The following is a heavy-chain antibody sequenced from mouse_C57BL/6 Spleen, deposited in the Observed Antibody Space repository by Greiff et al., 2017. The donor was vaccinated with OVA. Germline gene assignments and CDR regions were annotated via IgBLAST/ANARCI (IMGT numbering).Heavy chain of an antibody. CDR3: ARDHGYGSSYYAMDY. D-gene: IGHD1-1*01. J-gene: IGHJ4*01. CDR1: GFTFSDYY. Sequence: EVKLMESEGGLVQPGSSMKLSCTASGFTFSDYYMAWVRQVPEKGLEWVANINYDGSSTYYLDSLKSRFIISRDNAKNILYLQMSSLKSEDTATYYCARDHGYGSSYYAMDYWGQGTSVTVSS. V-gene: IGHV5-16*01. CDR2: INYDGSST.